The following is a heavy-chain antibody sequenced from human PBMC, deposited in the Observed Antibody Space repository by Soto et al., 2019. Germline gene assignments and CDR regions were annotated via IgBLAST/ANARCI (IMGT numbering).Heavy chain of an antibody. D-gene: IGHD1-26*01. Sequence: QVQLQESGPGLVKPSETLTLTCTVSPGSISSSYWSWIRQPPGRGLEWIGHVAYSGTTKYNSSLKRRGSISVRTSKRQFSLRLTSVTAADTAVYYCAREAQDYYFDHWGQGILVTVSS. CDR1: PGSISSSY. CDR2: VAYSGTT. J-gene: IGHJ5*02. V-gene: IGHV4-59*01. CDR3: AREAQDYYFDH.